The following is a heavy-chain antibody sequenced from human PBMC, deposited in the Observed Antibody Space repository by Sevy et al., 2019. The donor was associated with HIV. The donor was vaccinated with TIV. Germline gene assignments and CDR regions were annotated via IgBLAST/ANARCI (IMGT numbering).Heavy chain of an antibody. V-gene: IGHV4-59*01. CDR2: IHYTGTT. CDR3: ARAPPVRSGDDSLNWFDP. J-gene: IGHJ5*02. Sequence: SETLSLTCTVSGGSISAYHWSWIRQPPGKGLEDIGYIHYTGTTKYNPSLKSRVTISVDTSKNQFSLKLSSVTAADTALYYCARAPPVRSGDDSLNWFDPWGQGTLVTVSS. CDR1: GGSISAYH. D-gene: IGHD5-12*01.